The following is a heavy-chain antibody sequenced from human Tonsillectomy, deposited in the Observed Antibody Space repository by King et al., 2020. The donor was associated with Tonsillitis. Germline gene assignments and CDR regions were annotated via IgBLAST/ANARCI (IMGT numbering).Heavy chain of an antibody. D-gene: IGHD2-2*02. Sequence: VQLVESGGGVVQPGRSLRLACAASGFTFSSFDMYWVRQAPGKGLEWVAVISFDGSYKYYADSVTGRFTISRDNSKNTLFLQMNSLRAEDTAVYYCARDRAGYIFDYWGQGTLVTVSS. V-gene: IGHV3-33*05. J-gene: IGHJ4*02. CDR1: GFTFSSFD. CDR3: ARDRAGYIFDY. CDR2: ISFDGSYK.